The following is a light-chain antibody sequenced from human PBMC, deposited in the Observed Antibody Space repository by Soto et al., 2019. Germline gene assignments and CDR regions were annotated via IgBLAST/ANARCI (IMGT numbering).Light chain of an antibody. V-gene: IGKV3-20*01. CDR2: GAS. CDR3: QQYGSSQS. CDR1: QSVSYSY. J-gene: IGKJ1*01. Sequence: EIVLTQSPGTLSLSPGERATLSCRASQSVSYSYLAWYQQKPGQAPRLLIYGASSKATGIPDRFSGSGSGTDFTLTISRLEREDFAVYYCQQYGSSQSFGQGTKLEIK.